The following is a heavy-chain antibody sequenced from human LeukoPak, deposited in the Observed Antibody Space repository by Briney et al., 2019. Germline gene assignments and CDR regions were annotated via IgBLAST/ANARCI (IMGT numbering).Heavy chain of an antibody. J-gene: IGHJ4*02. Sequence: GGSLRLSCAASGFTFSSYGMHWVRQAPGKGLEWVAVISYDGSNKYYADSVKGRFTISRDNSKNTLYLQMSSLRAEDTAVYYCVTPQALLDYWGQGTLVTVSS. D-gene: IGHD1-14*01. CDR2: ISYDGSNK. CDR1: GFTFSSYG. CDR3: VTPQALLDY. V-gene: IGHV3-30*03.